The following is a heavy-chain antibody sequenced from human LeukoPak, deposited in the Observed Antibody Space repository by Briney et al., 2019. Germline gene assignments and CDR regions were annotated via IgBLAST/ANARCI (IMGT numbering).Heavy chain of an antibody. V-gene: IGHV3-11*01. CDR3: AKDIHDYGDYYYYYGMDV. Sequence: KPGGSLRLSCAASGFTFSDYYMSWIRQAPGKGLEWVSYISSSGSTIYYADSVKGRFTISRDNAKNSLYLQMNSLRAEDTALYYCAKDIHDYGDYYYYYGMDVWGQGTTVTVSS. D-gene: IGHD4-17*01. J-gene: IGHJ6*02. CDR1: GFTFSDYY. CDR2: ISSSGSTI.